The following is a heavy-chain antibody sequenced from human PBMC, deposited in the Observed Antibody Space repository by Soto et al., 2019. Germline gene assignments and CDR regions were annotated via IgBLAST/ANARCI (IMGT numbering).Heavy chain of an antibody. CDR1: GGSISSDYW. Sequence: QVQLQESGPGVVKPSGTLSLTCGVSGGSISSDYWWAWVRQSPGRGLEWIGEIFHSGSTHYNPSLGSRVTTSADIVNNHFSLKLMSVTAADTAVYYCARGIQMWSQVYYGMDVWGQGTTVTVSS. V-gene: IGHV4-4*02. CDR3: ARGIQMWSQVYYGMDV. CDR2: IFHSGST. J-gene: IGHJ6*02. D-gene: IGHD2-21*01.